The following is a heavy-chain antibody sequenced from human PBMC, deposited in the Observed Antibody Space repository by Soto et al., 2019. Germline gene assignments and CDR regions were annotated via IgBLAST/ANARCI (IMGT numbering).Heavy chain of an antibody. Sequence: EVQLLESGGGLVQPGGSLRLSCTASGFPLRKYAMTWVRQAPGKGLEWISAISGDGGTTFYADSVKGRFTISRDNSRNTLLLQMSRLRGEDTAVYYCAKGEGSSSFAEKWGPGNLVTASP. J-gene: IGHJ4*02. CDR1: GFPLRKYA. CDR2: ISGDGGTT. CDR3: AKGEGSSSFAEK. V-gene: IGHV3-23*01. D-gene: IGHD6-13*01.